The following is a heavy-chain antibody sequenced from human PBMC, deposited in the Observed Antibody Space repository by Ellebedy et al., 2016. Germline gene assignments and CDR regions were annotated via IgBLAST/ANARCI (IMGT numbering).Heavy chain of an antibody. V-gene: IGHV1-2*02. Sequence: ASVKVSXXASGYTFTGYYMHWVRQAPGQGLEWMGWINPNSGDTNFAQKFQGRVTMTRDTSIGTAYMELSRLRSDDTAMYYCARDGGFDVWGQGTMVTVSS. J-gene: IGHJ3*01. D-gene: IGHD2-15*01. CDR2: INPNSGDT. CDR3: ARDGGFDV. CDR1: GYTFTGYY.